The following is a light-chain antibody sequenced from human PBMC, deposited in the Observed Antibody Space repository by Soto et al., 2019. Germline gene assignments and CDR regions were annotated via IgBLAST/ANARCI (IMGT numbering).Light chain of an antibody. Sequence: QSVLTQPPSVSGAPGQRVTISFTGSSSNIWAGHDVHWYQQLPGTAPKLLIFGNNYRPSGVPDRFSGSKSGTSASLAITGLQAEDDADYYCHSYDSSLSASVFGGGTKLTVL. V-gene: IGLV1-40*01. CDR3: HSYDSSLSASV. J-gene: IGLJ3*02. CDR1: SSNIWAGHD. CDR2: GNN.